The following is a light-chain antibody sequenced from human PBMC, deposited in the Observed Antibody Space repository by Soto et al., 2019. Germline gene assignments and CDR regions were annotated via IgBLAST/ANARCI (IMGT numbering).Light chain of an antibody. V-gene: IGLV2-14*01. CDR1: SSDVGGYNY. Sequence: LTQPASVSGSPGQSITISCTGTSSDVGGYNYVSWYQQHPGKAPKLMIYEVSNRPSGVSNRFSGSKSGNTASLTISGLQAEDEADYYCSSYTSSSTQVFGTGTRSPS. J-gene: IGLJ1*01. CDR3: SSYTSSSTQV. CDR2: EVS.